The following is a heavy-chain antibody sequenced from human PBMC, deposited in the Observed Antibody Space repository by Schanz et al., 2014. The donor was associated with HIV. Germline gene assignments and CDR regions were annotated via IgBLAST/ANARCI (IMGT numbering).Heavy chain of an antibody. V-gene: IGHV3-30*18. CDR3: AKDLGVSISTSGPPRNYHALDV. Sequence: QVQLVESGGGVVQPGRSLRLSCSASGFTFSSNGMHWVRQAPGKGLEWVAIISYDGSNKDYADSVKGRFTISRDKSKSTLYLKTNSMRAEETAVYYCAKDLGVSISTSGPPRNYHALDVWGQGTTVTASS. D-gene: IGHD3-3*01. CDR2: ISYDGSNK. CDR1: GFTFSSNG. J-gene: IGHJ6*02.